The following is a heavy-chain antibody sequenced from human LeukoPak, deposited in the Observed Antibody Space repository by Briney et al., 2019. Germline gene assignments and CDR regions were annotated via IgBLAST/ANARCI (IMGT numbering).Heavy chain of an antibody. Sequence: ASVKVSCKASGYTFTSYYMHWVRQAPGQGLEWMGIINPSGGSTSYAPKFQGRVTMTRDTSTSTVYMELSSLRSGDTAVYYCARDRRAQGYYFDYWGQGTLVTVSS. D-gene: IGHD2-15*01. CDR2: INPSGGST. CDR1: GYTFTSYY. CDR3: ARDRRAQGYYFDY. V-gene: IGHV1-46*01. J-gene: IGHJ4*02.